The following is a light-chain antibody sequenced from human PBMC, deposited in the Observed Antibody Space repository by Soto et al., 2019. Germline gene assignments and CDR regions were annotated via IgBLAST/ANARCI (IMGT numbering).Light chain of an antibody. J-gene: IGLJ2*01. V-gene: IGLV2-8*01. CDR1: GCDVGGYNY. CDR2: EVS. CDR3: SSYAGSNNFVV. Sequence: QSALTQPPSASGSPGQSVPISCTGTGCDVGGYNYVSWYQQHPGKAPKLMIYEVSKRPSGVPDRFSGSKSGNTASLTVSGLQAEDEADYYCSSYAGSNNFVVFGGGTKVTVL.